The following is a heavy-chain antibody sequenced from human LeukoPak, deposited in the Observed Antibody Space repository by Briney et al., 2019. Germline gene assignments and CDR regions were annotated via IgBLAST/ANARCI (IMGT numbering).Heavy chain of an antibody. CDR2: ISSSSSYI. D-gene: IGHD4-17*01. CDR1: GFTFSSYS. J-gene: IGHJ6*02. CDR3: ARTFYGDALYYGMDV. V-gene: IGHV3-21*01. Sequence: GGSLRLSCAASGFTFSSYSMNWVRQAPGKGPEWVSSISSSSSYIYYADSVKGRFTISRDNAKNSLYLQMNSLRAEDTAVYYCARTFYGDALYYGMDVWGQGTTVTVSS.